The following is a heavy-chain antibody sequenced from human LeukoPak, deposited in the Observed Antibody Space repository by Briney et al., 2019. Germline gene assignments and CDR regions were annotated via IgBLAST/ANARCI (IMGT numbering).Heavy chain of an antibody. D-gene: IGHD3-22*01. CDR2: IYYSGST. CDR1: GGSISSSSYY. CDR3: ARDVKTEYYYDSSGPPDY. Sequence: SETLSLTCTVSGGSISSSSYYWGWIRQPPGKGLEWIGSIYYSGSTYYNPSLKSRVTISVDTSKNQFSLKLSSVTAADTAVYYRARDVKTEYYYDSSGPPDYWGQGTLVTVSS. J-gene: IGHJ4*02. V-gene: IGHV4-39*07.